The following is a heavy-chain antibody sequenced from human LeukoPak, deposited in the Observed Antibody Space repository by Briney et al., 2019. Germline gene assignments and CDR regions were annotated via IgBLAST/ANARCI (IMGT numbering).Heavy chain of an antibody. CDR1: GFTFSSYE. J-gene: IGHJ4*02. CDR3: AREMYGSGSYADGPFDY. CDR2: ISSSGSTI. Sequence: GGSLRLSCAASGFTFSSYEMNWVRQAPGKGLEWVSYISSSGSTIYYADSVKGRFTISRDNAKNSMYLEMNSLRAEDTAVYYCAREMYGSGSYADGPFDYWGQGTLVTVSS. V-gene: IGHV3-48*03. D-gene: IGHD3-10*01.